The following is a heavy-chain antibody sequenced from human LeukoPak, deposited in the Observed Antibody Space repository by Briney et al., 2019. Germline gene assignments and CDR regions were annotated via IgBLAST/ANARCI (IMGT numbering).Heavy chain of an antibody. CDR1: GFTFSSYA. Sequence: GGSLRLSCAASGFTFSSYAMSWVRQVPGKGLEWVSAISGSGGSTYYADSVKGRFTISRDNSKNTLYLQMNSLRAEDTAVYYCAKDYRITIFGVVTNDYWGQGTLVTVSS. V-gene: IGHV3-23*01. CDR2: ISGSGGST. CDR3: AKDYRITIFGVVTNDY. J-gene: IGHJ4*02. D-gene: IGHD3-3*01.